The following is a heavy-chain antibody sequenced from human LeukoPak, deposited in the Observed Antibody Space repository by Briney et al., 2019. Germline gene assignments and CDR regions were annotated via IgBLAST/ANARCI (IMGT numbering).Heavy chain of an antibody. J-gene: IGHJ4*02. CDR1: GFTLSRYS. CDR3: ARRVTMECFDY. CDR2: ISTSSSYI. Sequence: GGSLRLSCAASGFTLSRYSMNWVRQAPGKGLEWVSSISTSSSYIYYADSVKGRFTISRDNAKNSLYLQMNSLRAEDTAVYYCARRVTMECFDYWGQGTLVTVSS. D-gene: IGHD4/OR15-4a*01. V-gene: IGHV3-21*01.